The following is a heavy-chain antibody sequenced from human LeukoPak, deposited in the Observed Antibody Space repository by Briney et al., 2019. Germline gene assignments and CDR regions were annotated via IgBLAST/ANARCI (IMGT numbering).Heavy chain of an antibody. CDR1: GFTFSSYS. CDR2: ISSSSSYI. V-gene: IGHV3-21*01. D-gene: IGHD6-13*01. CDR3: ASRQVAAAGTDWFDP. Sequence: GGSLRLSCAASGFTFSSYSMNWVRQAPGKGLEWVSSISSSSSYIYYADSVKGRFTISRDNAKNSLYLQMNSLRAEDTAVYYCASRQVAAAGTDWFDPWGQGTLVTVSS. J-gene: IGHJ5*02.